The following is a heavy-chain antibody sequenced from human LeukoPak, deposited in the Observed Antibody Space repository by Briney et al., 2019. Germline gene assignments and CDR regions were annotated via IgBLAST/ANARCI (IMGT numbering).Heavy chain of an antibody. V-gene: IGHV3-23*01. Sequence: GGSLRLSCAASGFAFSRYDMSWVRQAPGKGLEWVSAISGSGGSTYYADSVKGRFTISRDNSKNMVYLQMNSLRAEDTAVYYCAKDDTSGRYDYWGQGTLVTVSS. CDR3: AKDDTSGRYDY. CDR1: GFAFSRYD. CDR2: ISGSGGST. J-gene: IGHJ4*02. D-gene: IGHD6-19*01.